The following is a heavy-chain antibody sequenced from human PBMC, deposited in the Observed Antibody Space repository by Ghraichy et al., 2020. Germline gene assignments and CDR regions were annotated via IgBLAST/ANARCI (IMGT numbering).Heavy chain of an antibody. CDR1: GFIVSSNY. J-gene: IGHJ6*02. V-gene: IGHV3-53*01. CDR3: ARDLPLRFL. CDR2: IYSGGST. D-gene: IGHD3-3*01. Sequence: GESLNISCAASGFIVSSNYMSWVRQAPGKGLEWVSVIYSGGSTYYAESVKGRFTISRDNSKNMLYLQMNSLTAEDTAVYYCARDLPLRFLGGQGTTVTVSS.